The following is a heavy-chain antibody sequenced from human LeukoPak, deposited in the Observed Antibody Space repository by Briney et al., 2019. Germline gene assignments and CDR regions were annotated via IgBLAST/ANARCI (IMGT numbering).Heavy chain of an antibody. CDR3: ATHKPADFSNPVGYMDV. CDR2: IHISGTT. CDR1: GDSMSSYY. Sequence: KTSETLSLTCSVSGDSMSSYYWSWIRQPPGKGLEWIGFIHISGTTNCNLSLKSRLTISLDTSKNQFSLQLSSVTAADTAMYYCATHKPADFSNPVGYMDVWGSGTSVTVFS. D-gene: IGHD4-11*01. J-gene: IGHJ6*03. V-gene: IGHV4-4*08.